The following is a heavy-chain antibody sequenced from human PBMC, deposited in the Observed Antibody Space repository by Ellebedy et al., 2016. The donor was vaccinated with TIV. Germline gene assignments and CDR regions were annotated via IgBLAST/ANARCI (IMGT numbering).Heavy chain of an antibody. Sequence: ASVKVSXXASGYTFTNYGISWVRQAPGQGLEWMGWISTYNGDDGDTNFAQDLQGRVTLTTDTSRTTAYMELRSLRSDDTAVYYCARDWYCSGGSCLDGFDIWGQGTMVTVSS. J-gene: IGHJ3*02. V-gene: IGHV1-18*01. CDR1: GYTFTNYG. D-gene: IGHD2-15*01. CDR2: ISTYNGDDGDT. CDR3: ARDWYCSGGSCLDGFDI.